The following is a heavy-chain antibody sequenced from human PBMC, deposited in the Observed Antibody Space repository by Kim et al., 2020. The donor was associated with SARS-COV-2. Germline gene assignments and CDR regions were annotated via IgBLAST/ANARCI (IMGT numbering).Heavy chain of an antibody. CDR3: AKDWGGSGCCNWFDS. V-gene: IGHV3-30*18. Sequence: GGSLRLSCAASGFTFSNNGMHWVRQAPGKGLEWVTMISHDGSSKQYIDSVRGRFTISRDISKNTLYLQMDSLRYEDTAVYYCAKDWGGSGCCNWFDSWGQGTLVTVSS. CDR2: ISHDGSSK. J-gene: IGHJ5*01. CDR1: GFTFSNNG. D-gene: IGHD6-19*01.